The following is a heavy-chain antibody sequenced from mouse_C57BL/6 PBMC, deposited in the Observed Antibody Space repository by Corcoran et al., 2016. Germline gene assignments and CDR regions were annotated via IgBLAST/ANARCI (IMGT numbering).Heavy chain of an antibody. J-gene: IGHJ4*01. Sequence: DVQLQESGPGLVKPSQSLSLTCSVTGYSITSGYYWNWIRQFPGNKLEWMGYISYDGSNNYNPSLKNRISITRDTSKNQFFLKLNSVTTEDTATYYCARSSSYLMDYWCQGTSVTVSS. D-gene: IGHD1-1*01. CDR2: ISYDGSN. CDR3: ARSSSYLMDY. V-gene: IGHV3-6*01. CDR1: GYSITSGYY.